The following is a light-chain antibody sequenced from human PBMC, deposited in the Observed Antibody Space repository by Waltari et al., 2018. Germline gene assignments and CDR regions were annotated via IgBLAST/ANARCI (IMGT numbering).Light chain of an antibody. CDR3: QQCNNWPYT. V-gene: IGKV3-15*01. CDR2: GAS. J-gene: IGKJ2*01. Sequence: EIVMTQSPATLSVSPGERAILSCRASQTLSGTLAWYQQTPGQAPRLLIYGASTMATVIPARFSGSGSGTDFTLTISSLQSEDFAVYYCQQCNNWPYTFGQGTRLEIK. CDR1: QTLSGT.